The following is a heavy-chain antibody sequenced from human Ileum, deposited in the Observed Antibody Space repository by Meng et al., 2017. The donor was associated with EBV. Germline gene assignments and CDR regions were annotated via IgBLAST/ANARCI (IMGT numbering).Heavy chain of an antibody. J-gene: IGHJ4*02. D-gene: IGHD6-19*01. CDR1: GAPSSSNSW. Sequence: QVHLQDSGPGLGTPSGALSLTCPVSGAPSSSNSWLNLVRQPPGKGLEWIGYIYHSGDSNYHPSLKSRVTISLDNSNSQFSLTLSSLTAADTAVYYCARDPIPVPGRNFDYWGQGTLVTVSS. CDR2: IYHSGDS. CDR3: ARDPIPVPGRNFDY. V-gene: IGHV4-4*02.